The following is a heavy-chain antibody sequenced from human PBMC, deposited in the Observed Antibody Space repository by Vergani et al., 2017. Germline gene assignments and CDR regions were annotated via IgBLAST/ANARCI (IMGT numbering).Heavy chain of an antibody. CDR2: INPSGGST. CDR1: GYTFTSYY. J-gene: IGHJ4*02. D-gene: IGHD2-8*01. CDR3: ARDPAGYCTNGVCFPTLVY. Sequence: QVQLVQSGAEVKKPGASVKVSCKASGYTFTSYYMHWVRQAPGQGLEWMGIINPSGGSTSYAQKFQGRVTMTRDTSISTAYMELSRLRSDDTAVYYCARDPAGYCTNGVCFPTLVYWGQGTLVTVSS. V-gene: IGHV1-46*01.